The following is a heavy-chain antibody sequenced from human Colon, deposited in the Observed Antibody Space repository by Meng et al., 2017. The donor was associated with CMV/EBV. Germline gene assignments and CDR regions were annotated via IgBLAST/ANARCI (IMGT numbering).Heavy chain of an antibody. Sequence: SGPRLVMPSETLALTCPVAVGSTSIYYWGWIRQPPGKGLGWIGYIYYSGSTHYNPSLKSRVTISVDTSKNQFSLKLSSVTAADTAVYYCARDLGEGSSWGDWFDPWGQGTLVTSPQ. CDR2: IYYSGST. J-gene: IGHJ5*02. CDR1: VGSTSIYY. V-gene: IGHV4-59*01. CDR3: ARDLGEGSSWGDWFDP. D-gene: IGHD6-13*01.